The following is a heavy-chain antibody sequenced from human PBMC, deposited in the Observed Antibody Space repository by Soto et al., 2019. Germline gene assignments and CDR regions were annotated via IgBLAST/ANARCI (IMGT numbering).Heavy chain of an antibody. CDR2: IYYSGST. CDR3: ARGGAGVAARLFDY. D-gene: IGHD6-6*01. Sequence: QVQLQESGPGLVKPSETLSLTCTVSGGSISSYYWSWIRQPPGKGLEWIGYIYYSGSTNYNPSLKSRVPISVAPSKNQFALKLSSVTAADAAVYYCARGGAGVAARLFDYWGQGTLVTVSS. CDR1: GGSISSYY. V-gene: IGHV4-59*08. J-gene: IGHJ4*02.